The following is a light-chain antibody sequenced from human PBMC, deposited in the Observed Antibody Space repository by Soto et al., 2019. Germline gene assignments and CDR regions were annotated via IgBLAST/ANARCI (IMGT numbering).Light chain of an antibody. J-gene: IGKJ5*01. Sequence: DIQMTQSPSAMSGSVGDRVTITCRASQGIGNFLAWFQQKPGEVPKRLIYSASSLQSGVPSRFSGSGSGTEFTLTINYLQPEDFATYYCLQHNSYPRTFGQGTRLEIK. V-gene: IGKV1-17*03. CDR3: LQHNSYPRT. CDR2: SAS. CDR1: QGIGNF.